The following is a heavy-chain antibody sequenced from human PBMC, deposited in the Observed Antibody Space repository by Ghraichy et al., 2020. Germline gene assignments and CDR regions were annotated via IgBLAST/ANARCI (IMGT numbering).Heavy chain of an antibody. CDR3: ARAPYSTTSGVYNYYYMDV. CDR1: GGSVNSGGYY. D-gene: IGHD6-6*01. Sequence: SETLSLTCTVSGGSVNSGGYYWTWIRQPPGAGLEWIGYIYYSGSTNYNLSLKSRVSISVDKSKNQFSLRLSSVSAADTAIYFCARAPYSTTSGVYNYYYMDVWGEGTTVTVSS. J-gene: IGHJ6*03. V-gene: IGHV4-61*08. CDR2: IYYSGST.